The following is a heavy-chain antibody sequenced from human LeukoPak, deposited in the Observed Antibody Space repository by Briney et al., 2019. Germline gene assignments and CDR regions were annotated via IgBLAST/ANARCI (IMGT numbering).Heavy chain of an antibody. J-gene: IGHJ6*02. D-gene: IGHD2-2*01. CDR2: INWSGTSA. Sequence: PGGSLRLSCAASGFTFDDYAMIWVRQRPGRGLEWVSSINWSGTSADYADSVKARFTISRDNAKNSLYLQMNSLRGEDTAFYHCARGLADCSSSSCPPYGVDVWGQGTTVTVSS. CDR3: ARGLADCSSSSCPPYGVDV. CDR1: GFTFDDYA. V-gene: IGHV3-20*01.